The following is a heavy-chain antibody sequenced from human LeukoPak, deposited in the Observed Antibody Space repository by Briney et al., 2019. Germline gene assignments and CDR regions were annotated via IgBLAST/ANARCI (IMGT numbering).Heavy chain of an antibody. CDR1: GGSISSGGYY. Sequence: SETLSLTCTVSGGSISSGGYYWSWIRQHPGKGLEWIGYIYYSGSTYYNPSLKSRVTISVDTSKNQFSLKLSSVTAADTAVYYCAREVVVPAALGWFDPWSQGTLVTVSS. D-gene: IGHD2-2*01. J-gene: IGHJ5*02. CDR3: AREVVVPAALGWFDP. CDR2: IYYSGST. V-gene: IGHV4-31*03.